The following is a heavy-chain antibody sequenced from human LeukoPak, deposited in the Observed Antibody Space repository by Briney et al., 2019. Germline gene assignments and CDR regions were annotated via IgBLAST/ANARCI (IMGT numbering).Heavy chain of an antibody. Sequence: GGSLRLSCAAYGFTFSDYYMSWIRQAPGKGLEWVSYISSGDSTIYYADSVKGRFTISRDNAKNSLYLQINSLRAEDTAVYYCARDCNSAGGYYYYMDVWGKGTTVTVSS. V-gene: IGHV3-11*04. D-gene: IGHD2/OR15-2a*01. CDR3: ARDCNSAGGYYYYMDV. CDR2: ISSGDSTI. CDR1: GFTFSDYY. J-gene: IGHJ6*03.